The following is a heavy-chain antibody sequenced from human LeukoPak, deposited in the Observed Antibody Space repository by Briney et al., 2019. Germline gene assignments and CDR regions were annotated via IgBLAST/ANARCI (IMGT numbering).Heavy chain of an antibody. V-gene: IGHV3-53*01. J-gene: IGHJ4*02. D-gene: IGHD6-6*01. CDR1: GFTVSSNY. CDR2: IYSGGST. Sequence: GGSLRLSCAASGFTVSSNYMSWVRQAPGKGLEWVSVIYSGGSTYNADSVKGRFTISRDNSKNTLYLQMNSLRAEDTAVYYCAKETSSSFDYWGQGTLVTVSS. CDR3: AKETSSSFDY.